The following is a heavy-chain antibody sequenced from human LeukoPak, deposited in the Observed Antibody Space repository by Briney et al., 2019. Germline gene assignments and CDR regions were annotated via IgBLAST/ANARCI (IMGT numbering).Heavy chain of an antibody. CDR3: ETHSSGWSSHDY. CDR2: IRYDGSNK. Sequence: GGTLRLSCAASGFTFSSYGMHWVRQAPGKGLEWVSVIRYDGSNKYYADSVKGRFTISRDNSKNTLYLQMNSLRAEDTAVYYCETHSSGWSSHDYWGQGTLVTVSS. J-gene: IGHJ4*02. CDR1: GFTFSSYG. V-gene: IGHV3-30*02. D-gene: IGHD6-19*01.